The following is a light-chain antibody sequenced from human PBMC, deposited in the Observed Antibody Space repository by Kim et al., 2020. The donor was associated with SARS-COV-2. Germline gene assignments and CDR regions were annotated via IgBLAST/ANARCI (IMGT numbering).Light chain of an antibody. CDR1: QSVSSY. V-gene: IGKV3-11*01. CDR3: QQRSNWPPT. Sequence: LTPGERATLSCRASQSVSSYLAWYQQKPGQAPRLLIYDASNRATGIPARFSGSGSGTDFTLTISSLEPEDFAVYYCQQRSNWPPTFGQGTKVDIK. CDR2: DAS. J-gene: IGKJ1*01.